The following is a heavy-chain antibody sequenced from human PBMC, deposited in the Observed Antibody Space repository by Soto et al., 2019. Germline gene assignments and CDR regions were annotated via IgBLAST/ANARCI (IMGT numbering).Heavy chain of an antibody. CDR2: INHSGST. Sequence: PLETLSLTCAVYGGSFSGYYWSWIRQPPGKGLEWIGEINHSGSTNYNPSLKSRVTISVDTSKNQFSLKLSSVTAADTAVYYCARGRGSYYGVYYFDYWGQGTLVTVSS. CDR1: GGSFSGYY. CDR3: ARGRGSYYGVYYFDY. V-gene: IGHV4-34*01. J-gene: IGHJ4*02. D-gene: IGHD1-26*01.